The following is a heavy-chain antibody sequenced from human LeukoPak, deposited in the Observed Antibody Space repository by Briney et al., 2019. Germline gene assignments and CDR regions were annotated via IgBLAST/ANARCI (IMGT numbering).Heavy chain of an antibody. D-gene: IGHD5-24*01. V-gene: IGHV3-11*01. J-gene: IGHJ4*02. Sequence: PGGSLRLSCAASGFTFSDYYMSWIRPAPGKGLEWVSYITTSGNTIYQADSVKGRFTISRDNGKNSLYLQMNSPRAEDTAIYYCVRVRDGYNYDYWGQGTLVTVSS. CDR1: GFTFSDYY. CDR3: VRVRDGYNYDY. CDR2: ITTSGNTI.